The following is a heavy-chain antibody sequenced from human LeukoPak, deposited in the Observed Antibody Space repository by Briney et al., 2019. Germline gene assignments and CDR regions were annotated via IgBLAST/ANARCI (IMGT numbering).Heavy chain of an antibody. CDR2: FYDSGST. Sequence: SETLSLTCTVSGYSISSGYYWGWIRQPPGKGLEWIGTFYDSGSTYYNPSLKSRVTISVDTSRNQFSLKLNSVTAADTAVYYCAKSNGYGLIDIWGQGTMVTVSS. CDR3: AKSNGYGLIDI. D-gene: IGHD3-22*01. V-gene: IGHV4-38-2*02. J-gene: IGHJ3*02. CDR1: GYSISSGYY.